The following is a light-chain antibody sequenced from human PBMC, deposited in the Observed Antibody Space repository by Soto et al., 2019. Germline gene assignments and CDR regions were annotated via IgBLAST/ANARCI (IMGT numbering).Light chain of an antibody. V-gene: IGKV3-20*01. Sequence: DSVLTQSPGTLSLSPGERATLSCRASQTVSSNYLAWYQQRPGQAPRLLIYGASTRATGIPDRFSGSGSGTDFTLTISRLEPQDFAVDYCQQYGGSPTWTFGQVTKVEIK. CDR2: GAS. CDR3: QQYGGSPTWT. CDR1: QTVSSNY. J-gene: IGKJ1*01.